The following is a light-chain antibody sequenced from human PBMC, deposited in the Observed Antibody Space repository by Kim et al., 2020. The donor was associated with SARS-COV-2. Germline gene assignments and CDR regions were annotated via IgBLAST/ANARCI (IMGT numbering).Light chain of an antibody. CDR1: KLGDKY. CDR2: QDC. Sequence: SVSPGQTASMTCSGDKLGDKYACWYQQTPGQSPVLVIYQDCKRPSGIPERFSGSNSGNTATLTISGTQAMDEADYYCQAWDSSTVVFGGGTQLTVL. V-gene: IGLV3-1*01. J-gene: IGLJ2*01. CDR3: QAWDSSTVV.